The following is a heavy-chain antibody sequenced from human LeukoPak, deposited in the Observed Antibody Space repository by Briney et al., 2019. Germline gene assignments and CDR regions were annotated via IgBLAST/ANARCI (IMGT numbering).Heavy chain of an antibody. D-gene: IGHD4-17*01. CDR1: GYTLTELS. J-gene: IGHJ5*02. Sequence: ASVKVSCKVSGYTLTELSMHWVRQAPGKGLEWMGGFDPEDGETIYAQKFQGRVTMTEDTSTDTAYMELSSLRSEDTAVYYCATDRLTYDAVTTRRFDPWGQGTLVTVSS. CDR2: FDPEDGET. V-gene: IGHV1-24*01. CDR3: ATDRLTYDAVTTRRFDP.